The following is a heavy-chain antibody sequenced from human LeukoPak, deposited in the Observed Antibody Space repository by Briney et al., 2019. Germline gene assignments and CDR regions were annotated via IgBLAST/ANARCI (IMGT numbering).Heavy chain of an antibody. V-gene: IGHV4-59*13. CDR2: VYHSGST. D-gene: IGHD2-21*02. J-gene: IGHJ6*02. CDR1: GGSINGYS. CDR3: ARVTGGGKGRAYGLQRLDV. Sequence: SETLSLTCTVSGGSINGYSWTWIRQPPGKGLELIGCVYHSGSTDSNPSLRSRLTMSADTSNNQFSLKLSSVTAADTAVYYCARVTGGGKGRAYGLQRLDVWGQGTTVTVSS.